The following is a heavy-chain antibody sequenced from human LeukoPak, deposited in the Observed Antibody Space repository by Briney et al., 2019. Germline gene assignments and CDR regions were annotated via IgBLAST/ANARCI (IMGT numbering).Heavy chain of an antibody. CDR3: ARRNAPYGPFDP. D-gene: IGHD3-10*01. V-gene: IGHV3-23*01. J-gene: IGHJ5*02. Sequence: GGSLRLSCAASGFTFSNYAMNWVRQAPGKGLEWVSVVGGSDGTTYYADSVKGRFTISRDNSENTVYMQMNSLRAEDTAVYYCARRNAPYGPFDPWGQGILVTVSS. CDR1: GFTFSNYA. CDR2: VGGSDGTT.